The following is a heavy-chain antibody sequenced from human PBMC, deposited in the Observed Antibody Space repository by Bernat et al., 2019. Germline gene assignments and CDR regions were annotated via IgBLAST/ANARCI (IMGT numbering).Heavy chain of an antibody. Sequence: QVQLQESGPGLVKPSQTLSLTCTVSGGSISSGGYYWSWIRQHPGKGLEWIGYIYYSGSTYYNPALKSRVTISVDPSKNQFSLKLSSVTAADTAVYYCARFLCNYYDSSGYCLFDIWGQGTMVTVSS. D-gene: IGHD3-22*01. CDR2: IYYSGST. V-gene: IGHV4-31*03. J-gene: IGHJ3*02. CDR3: ARFLCNYYDSSGYCLFDI. CDR1: GGSISSGGYY.